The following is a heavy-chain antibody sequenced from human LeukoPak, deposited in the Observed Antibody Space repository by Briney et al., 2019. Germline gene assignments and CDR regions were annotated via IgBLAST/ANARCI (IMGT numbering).Heavy chain of an antibody. J-gene: IGHJ6*03. Sequence: SETLSLTCPVSGGSISSGGYYWSWIREPPGRGLEWIGYIYHSGSTYYNPSLKSRVTISVDRSKNQFSLKLSSVTAADTAVYYCARERSSSSEGYYYYMDVWGKGTTVTVSS. CDR1: GGSISSGGYY. CDR2: IYHSGST. D-gene: IGHD6-6*01. CDR3: ARERSSSSEGYYYYMDV. V-gene: IGHV4-30-2*01.